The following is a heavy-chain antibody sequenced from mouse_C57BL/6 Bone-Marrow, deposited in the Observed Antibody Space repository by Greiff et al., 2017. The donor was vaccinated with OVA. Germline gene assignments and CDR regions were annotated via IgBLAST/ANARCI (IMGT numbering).Heavy chain of an antibody. CDR1: GYTFTSYG. V-gene: IGHV1-81*01. CDR2: IYPRSGNT. CDR3: AGDSPYYYGSSYDY. D-gene: IGHD1-1*01. J-gene: IGHJ2*01. Sequence: QVQLQQSGAELARPGASVKLSCKASGYTFTSYGIRWVKQRTGQGLEWIGEIYPRSGNTYYNEKFKGKATLTADKSSSTAYMELRSLTSEDSAVYFCAGDSPYYYGSSYDYWGQGTTLTVSS.